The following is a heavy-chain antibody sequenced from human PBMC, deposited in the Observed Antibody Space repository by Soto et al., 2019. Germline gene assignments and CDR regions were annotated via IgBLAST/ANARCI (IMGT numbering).Heavy chain of an antibody. CDR3: AKDPNSGYDVYYFDY. Sequence: GSLRLSCAASGFTFSSYGMHWVRQAPGKGLEWVAVISYDGSNKYYADSVKGRFTISRDNSKNTLYLQMNSLRAEDTVVYYCAKDPNSGYDVYYFDYWGQGTLVTVSS. V-gene: IGHV3-30*18. J-gene: IGHJ4*02. CDR1: GFTFSSYG. CDR2: ISYDGSNK. D-gene: IGHD5-12*01.